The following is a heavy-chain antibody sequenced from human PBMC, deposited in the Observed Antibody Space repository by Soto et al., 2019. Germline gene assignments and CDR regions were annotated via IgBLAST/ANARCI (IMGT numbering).Heavy chain of an antibody. CDR1: GGSISTITW. Sequence: QVQLRESGPGLVKTSGTLSLTCAVSGGSISTITWWSWVRQPPGKGLQWIGEIYHSGSTIHNPSPKSPVTISVDKSKNQFSLELSSVTAADTAVYYCARDLGSCSSTSCRPLDYWGQGTLVTVSS. D-gene: IGHD2-2*03. CDR2: IYHSGST. V-gene: IGHV4-4*02. CDR3: ARDLGSCSSTSCRPLDY. J-gene: IGHJ4*02.